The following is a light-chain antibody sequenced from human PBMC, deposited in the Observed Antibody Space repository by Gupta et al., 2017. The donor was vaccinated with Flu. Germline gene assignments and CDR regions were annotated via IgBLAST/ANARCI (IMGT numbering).Light chain of an antibody. Sequence: EIVMTQSPGTLSVSPGERVILSCRASQSVSSKVAWYQHRPGQAPRLLIYDASTRARGIPDKFIGTGSGTAFTLTISSLQSEDFAVYYCQQYDNSPPLTFGGGTKVEVK. CDR2: DAS. CDR1: QSVSSK. CDR3: QQYDNSPPLT. V-gene: IGKV3-15*01. J-gene: IGKJ4*01.